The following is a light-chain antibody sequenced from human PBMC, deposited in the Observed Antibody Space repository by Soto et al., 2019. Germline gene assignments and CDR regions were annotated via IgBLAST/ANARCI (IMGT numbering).Light chain of an antibody. CDR3: QQYNNWPPWT. CDR1: QSVSSN. V-gene: IGKV3-15*01. J-gene: IGKJ1*01. Sequence: EIVMTQSPATLSVSPGERATLSCRASQSVSSNLAWSQQKPGQAPRLLIYRASTRANGIPARFSGSGSGTEFTLTISSLQSEDFAVYYCQQYNNWPPWTFGQGTKVEIK. CDR2: RAS.